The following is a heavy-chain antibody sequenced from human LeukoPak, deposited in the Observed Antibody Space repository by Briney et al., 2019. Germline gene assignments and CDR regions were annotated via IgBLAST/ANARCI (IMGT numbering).Heavy chain of an antibody. CDR2: ISWDGGST. V-gene: IGHV3-43D*03. CDR3: AKDMTPNYGSGTPPMI. D-gene: IGHD3-10*01. CDR1: GFTFDVYA. Sequence: GGSLRLSCAPSGFTFDVYAMHWVRQAPGEGLEWVSLISWDGGSTYYADSVKGRFTISRDNSKNSLYLQMNSLRAEDTALYYCAKDMTPNYGSGTPPMIWGQGTLVTVSS. J-gene: IGHJ4*02.